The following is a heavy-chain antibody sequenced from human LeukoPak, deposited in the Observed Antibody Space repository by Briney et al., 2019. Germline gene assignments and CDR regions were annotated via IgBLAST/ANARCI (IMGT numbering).Heavy chain of an antibody. Sequence: ASVKVSCKASGYTFTSYGISWVRQAPGQGLEWMGWISAYNGNTNYAQKLQGRVTMTTDTSTSTAYMELRSLRSDDTAVYYCARRPYYYDSLDYWGLDYWGQGTLVTVSS. D-gene: IGHD3-22*01. CDR1: GYTFTSYG. J-gene: IGHJ4*02. V-gene: IGHV1-18*01. CDR3: ARRPYYYDSLDYWGLDY. CDR2: ISAYNGNT.